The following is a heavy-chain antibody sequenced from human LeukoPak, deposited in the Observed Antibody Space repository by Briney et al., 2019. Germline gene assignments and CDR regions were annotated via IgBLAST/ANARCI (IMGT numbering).Heavy chain of an antibody. J-gene: IGHJ4*02. CDR2: IYTSGST. V-gene: IGHV4-61*02. CDR3: ARGYNYDLRAFDY. CDR1: GGSISSGGYY. Sequence: SETLSLTCTVSGGSISSGGYYWSWIRQPAGKGLEWIGRIYTSGSTNYNPSLKSRVTMSVDTSKNQFSLKLSSVTAADTAVYYCARGYNYDLRAFDYWGQGTLVTVSS. D-gene: IGHD5-24*01.